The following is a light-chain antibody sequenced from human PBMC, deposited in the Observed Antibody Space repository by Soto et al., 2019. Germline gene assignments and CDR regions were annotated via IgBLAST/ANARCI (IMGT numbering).Light chain of an antibody. CDR1: PSLSTF. CDR3: QQSYTTPRT. V-gene: IGKV1-39*01. Sequence: DLQMTPSPSSLSASVGASVSVTCRASPSLSTFLNWYQQRPGEAPKLLIYAASSLQSGVPSRFSGSGSGADFTLTIGSLQPEDFATYYCQQSYTTPRTFGQGTKVEVK. CDR2: AAS. J-gene: IGKJ1*01.